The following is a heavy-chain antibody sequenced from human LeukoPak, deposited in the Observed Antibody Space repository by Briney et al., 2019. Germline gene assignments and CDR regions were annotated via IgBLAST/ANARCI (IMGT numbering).Heavy chain of an antibody. V-gene: IGHV3-7*01. CDR3: ARDPTYSNSPPANY. J-gene: IGHJ4*02. CDR2: IKLDGSEK. Sequence: PGGSLRLSCAASGFTFSKYWMSWVRQAPGKGLEWVANIKLDGSEKFYVDSVKGRFTISRDNAKNSLYLQMNSLRAEDTAIYYCARDPTYSNSPPANYWGQGTLVTVSS. CDR1: GFTFSKYW. D-gene: IGHD6-6*01.